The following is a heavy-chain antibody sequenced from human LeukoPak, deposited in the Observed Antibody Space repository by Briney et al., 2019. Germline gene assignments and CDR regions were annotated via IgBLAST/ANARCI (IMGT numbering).Heavy chain of an antibody. D-gene: IGHD2-15*01. CDR3: AREVVVAAYYFDY. Sequence: GGSLRLPCAASGFTFSSYSMNWVRQAPGKGLEWVSSISSSSSYIYYADSVKGRFTISRDNAKNSLYLQMNSLRAEDTAVYYCAREVVVAAYYFDYWGQGTLVTVSS. CDR2: ISSSSSYI. CDR1: GFTFSSYS. V-gene: IGHV3-21*01. J-gene: IGHJ4*02.